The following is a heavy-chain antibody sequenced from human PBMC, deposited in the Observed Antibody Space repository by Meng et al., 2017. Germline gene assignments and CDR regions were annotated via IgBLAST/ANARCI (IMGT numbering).Heavy chain of an antibody. CDR2: INPSGGST. CDR1: GNTFTSYY. J-gene: IGHJ4*02. CDR3: ASSSGWGDPVYDY. D-gene: IGHD2-21*01. V-gene: IGHV1-46*01. Sequence: GELVQAGAEVKKPGASGKVSYKASGNTFTSYYMHWVRQAPGQGLEWMGIINPSGGSTSYAQKFQGRVTMTRDTSTSTVYMELSSLRSEDTAVYYCASSSGWGDPVYDYWGQGTLVTVSS.